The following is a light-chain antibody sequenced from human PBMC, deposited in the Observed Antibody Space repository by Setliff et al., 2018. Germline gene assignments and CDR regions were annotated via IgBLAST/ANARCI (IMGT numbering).Light chain of an antibody. J-gene: IGLJ1*01. CDR1: GSNIGSNT. Sequence: TPGQRVTISCSGSGSNIGSNTVNWYQQLPGTAPKLLIYSNNQRPSGVPDRFSGSESGTSASLAISGLQSEDEADYYCAAWDDSLNGHVFGTGTKVTVL. CDR3: AAWDDSLNGHV. CDR2: SNN. V-gene: IGLV1-44*01.